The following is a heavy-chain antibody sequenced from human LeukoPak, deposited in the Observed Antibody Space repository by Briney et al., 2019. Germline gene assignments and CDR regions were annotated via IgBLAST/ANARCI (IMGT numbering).Heavy chain of an antibody. D-gene: IGHD3-10*01. V-gene: IGHV1-18*01. J-gene: IGHJ4*02. CDR1: GYTFTSYG. CDR3: AREEGYYGSGSYYEY. CDR2: ISAYNGNT. Sequence: ASVKVSCKASGYTFTSYGISWVRQAPGQGLEWMGWISAYNGNTNYAQKLQGRVTMTTDTSTSTAYMELRSLRSDDTAVYYCAREEGYYGSGSYYEYWGQGTPVTVSS.